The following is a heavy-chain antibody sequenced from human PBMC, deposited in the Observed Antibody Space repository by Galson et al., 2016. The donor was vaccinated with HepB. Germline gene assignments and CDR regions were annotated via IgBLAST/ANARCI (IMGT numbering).Heavy chain of an antibody. CDR1: GYTFARNG. Sequence: SVKVSCKASGYTFARNGLNWVRQAPGQGLGWMGWISGYNGDTSYAQKFQDRVTLTTDTSTSTVYMELRSLRFDDTAVYYCARGAGSFYDSPFDSWGQGTLVTVSS. CDR2: ISGYNGDT. V-gene: IGHV1-18*01. D-gene: IGHD5/OR15-5a*01. J-gene: IGHJ4*02. CDR3: ARGAGSFYDSPFDS.